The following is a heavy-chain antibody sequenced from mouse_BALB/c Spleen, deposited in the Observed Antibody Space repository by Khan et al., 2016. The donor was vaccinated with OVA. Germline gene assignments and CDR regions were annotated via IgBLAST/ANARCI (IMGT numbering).Heavy chain of an antibody. V-gene: IGHV1-7*01. CDR2: IDPSTDYT. Sequence: VQLQQSGAELAKPGASVKMSCKASGYTFTAYWVHWVKQRPGQGLEWIGYIDPSTDYTEYNQRFKDKATLTTDKSSSPAYMQLSSLTSEDSAVYYCARRGLYCIFAYWGQGTLVTVSA. D-gene: IGHD2-12*01. J-gene: IGHJ3*01. CDR3: ARRGLYCIFAY. CDR1: GYTFTAYW.